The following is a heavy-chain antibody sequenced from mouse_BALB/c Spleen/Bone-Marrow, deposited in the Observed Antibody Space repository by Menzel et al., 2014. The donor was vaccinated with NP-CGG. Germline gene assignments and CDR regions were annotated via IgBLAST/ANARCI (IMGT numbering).Heavy chain of an antibody. CDR3: ARDVGYGNYFVY. Sequence: EVKLMESGGGLVQPGDSLRLPCATSGFTFSDFYMEWVRQPPGKRLEWIAASRNKAKHYTTEYSASVKGRFIVSRGTSQSILYLQMNALRAEDTAIYYCARDVGYGNYFVYWGQGTLVTVSA. D-gene: IGHD2-10*02. CDR2: SRNKAKHYTT. J-gene: IGHJ3*01. V-gene: IGHV7-1*02. CDR1: GFTFSDFY.